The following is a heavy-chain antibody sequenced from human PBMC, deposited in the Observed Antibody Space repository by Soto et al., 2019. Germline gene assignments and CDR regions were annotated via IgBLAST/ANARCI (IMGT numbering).Heavy chain of an antibody. V-gene: IGHV3-53*01. CDR2: IYSGGST. CDR1: GFTVSKKY. CDR3: ASGSGIVDY. D-gene: IGHD1-26*01. J-gene: IGHJ4*02. Sequence: EVQLVESGGGLNQPGGSPRLSCAASGFTVSKKYMNWVRQAPGKGLEWVSIIYSGGSTDYADSVKGRFTISRDNSKNTLYLQMNSLRAEDTAVYYCASGSGIVDYWGQGTLVTVSS.